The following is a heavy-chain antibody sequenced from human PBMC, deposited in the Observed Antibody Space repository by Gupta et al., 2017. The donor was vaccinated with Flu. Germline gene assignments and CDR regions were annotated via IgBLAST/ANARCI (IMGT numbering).Heavy chain of an antibody. J-gene: IGHJ6*02. CDR1: GSNFTDYY. Sequence: QAQLVESGGGLVKPGGSLSLSCTASGSNFTDYYMSWVRQAPGTGLEWISYIGLGDNLAQYADSGKRRFTISRDDPKNTVFLQMNSIGDEDTAVYYCAGVGFSRSALAQWLFAAMDVWGQGTTVTVSS. D-gene: IGHD3-22*01. V-gene: IGHV3-11*01. CDR2: IGLGDNLA. CDR3: AGVGFSRSALAQWLFAAMDV.